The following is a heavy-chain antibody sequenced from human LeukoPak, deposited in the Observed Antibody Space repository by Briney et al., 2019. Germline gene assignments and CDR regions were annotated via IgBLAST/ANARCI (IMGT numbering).Heavy chain of an antibody. Sequence: GGTLRLSCAASGFTFSSCGMSWVRQAPGKGREWVSGISGSGGSTYYADSVKGRFTISRDNSKNTLYLQMNSLRAEDTAVYYCAKDPRGTTMIVVLFYFDYWGQGTLVTVSS. V-gene: IGHV3-23*01. CDR3: AKDPRGTTMIVVLFYFDY. CDR2: ISGSGGST. J-gene: IGHJ4*02. CDR1: GFTFSSCG. D-gene: IGHD3-22*01.